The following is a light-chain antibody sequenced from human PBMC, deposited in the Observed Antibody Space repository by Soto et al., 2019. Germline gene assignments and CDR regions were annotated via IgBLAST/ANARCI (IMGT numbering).Light chain of an antibody. J-gene: IGKJ1*01. CDR2: GAS. Sequence: EIVMTQSPATLSVSPGESATLSCRASQSVSSDLAWYQQKPGQAPRLLISGASTRATGIPARFRGSGSGTEFALTISSLQSEDFAVYYCQQYNNWPWTFGQGTKVDIK. CDR1: QSVSSD. CDR3: QQYNNWPWT. V-gene: IGKV3-15*01.